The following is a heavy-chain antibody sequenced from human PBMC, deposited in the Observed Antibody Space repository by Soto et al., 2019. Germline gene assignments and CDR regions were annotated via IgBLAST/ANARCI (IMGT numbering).Heavy chain of an antibody. V-gene: IGHV4-31*03. Sequence: SETLSLTCTVSGGSISSGGYYWSWIRQHPGKGLEWIGYIYYSGSTYYNPSLKSRVTISVDTSKNQFSLKLSSVTAADTAVYYCARDNSGFFSGGTSFAGIYXWGQGALLPVSS. CDR3: ARDNSGFFSGGTSFAGIYX. CDR1: GGSISSGGYY. J-gene: IGHJ1*01. D-gene: IGHD2-15*01. CDR2: IYYSGST.